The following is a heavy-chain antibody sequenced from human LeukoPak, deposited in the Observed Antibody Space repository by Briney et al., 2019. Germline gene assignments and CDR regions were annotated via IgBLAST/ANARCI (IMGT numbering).Heavy chain of an antibody. J-gene: IGHJ4*02. V-gene: IGHV3-23*01. D-gene: IGHD3-22*01. CDR1: GFTFSSYA. CDR3: AKGSYYDSSGSFYFDY. CDR2: ISGSGGST. Sequence: GGSLRLSCAASGFTFSSYAMSWVRQAPGKGLEWVSAISGSGGSTYYADSVKGRFAISRDNSKNTLYVQVNSLGTEDTAAYYCAKGSYYDSSGSFYFDYWGQGTLVTVSS.